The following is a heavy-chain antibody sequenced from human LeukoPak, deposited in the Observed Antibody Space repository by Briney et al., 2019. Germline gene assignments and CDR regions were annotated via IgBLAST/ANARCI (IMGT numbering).Heavy chain of an antibody. D-gene: IGHD2-21*01. Sequence: GRSLRLYCAASGFIFSHYGMHWVRQAPGKGLEWVAVIQNDASTENFADSVKGRFTISRDNSKNTVFLQMNSLRVEDTAVYYCTRELSQIVWGGLDYGGQGTLVSVSS. J-gene: IGHJ4*02. V-gene: IGHV3-33*05. CDR2: IQNDASTE. CDR1: GFIFSHYG. CDR3: TRELSQIVWGGLDY.